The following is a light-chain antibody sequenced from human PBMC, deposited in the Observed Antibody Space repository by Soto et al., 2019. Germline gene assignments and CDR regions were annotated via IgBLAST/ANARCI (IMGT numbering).Light chain of an antibody. CDR1: QSVSSY. CDR2: EAS. CDR3: QQYSRWPRET. J-gene: IGKJ3*01. Sequence: EIVLTQSPATLSLSPGDKVTLSWRASQSVSSYLSWYQQKPGQAPRLLIYEASKRATGIPARFSGSGSGTDFTLTISSLETEDFAVYFCQQYSRWPRETFGPGTKVDIK. V-gene: IGKV3-11*01.